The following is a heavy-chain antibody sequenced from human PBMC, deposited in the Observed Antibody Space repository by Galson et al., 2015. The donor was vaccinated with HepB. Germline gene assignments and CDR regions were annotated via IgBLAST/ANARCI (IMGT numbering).Heavy chain of an antibody. CDR1: GFSLSTSGVG. CDR3: AHTGWAIVVQGVCFDY. V-gene: IGHV2-5*02. J-gene: IGHJ4*02. D-gene: IGHD3-10*01. Sequence: ALVKPTQTLTLTCTFSGFSLSTSGVGVGWIRQPPGKALEWLALIYWDDDKLYSPSLKSRLTITKDTSKNQVVLTMTNLDPVDTATYYCAHTGWAIVVQGVCFDYWGQGTLVTVSS. CDR2: IYWDDDK.